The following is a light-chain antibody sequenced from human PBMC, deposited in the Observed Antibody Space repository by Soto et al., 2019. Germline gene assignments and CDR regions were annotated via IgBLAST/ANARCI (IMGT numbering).Light chain of an antibody. V-gene: IGLV2-14*03. CDR3: SSYSNNNILGVV. Sequence: QSVLTQPASVSGSPGQSITISCTGTSSDVGDYNYVSWYQHHPDKAPKLIIYDVTSRPSGVSNRFSGSKSGNTASLTISGLQVEDEAEYYCSSYSNNNILGVVFGGGTKLTVL. J-gene: IGLJ2*01. CDR2: DVT. CDR1: SSDVGDYNY.